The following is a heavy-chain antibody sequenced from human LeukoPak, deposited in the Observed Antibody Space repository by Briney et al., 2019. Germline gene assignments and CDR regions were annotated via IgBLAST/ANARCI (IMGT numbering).Heavy chain of an antibody. CDR1: GFTLSSHN. Sequence: GGSLRLSCVASGFTLSSHNINWVRRAPGKGLERVSHISSSGSVTYYGDSVKGRITISRDNAKNSVSLYMNSLRAEDSAVYYCARPGITAFDIWGQGTMVTVSS. CDR3: ARPGITAFDI. J-gene: IGHJ3*02. D-gene: IGHD3-10*01. V-gene: IGHV3-48*01. CDR2: ISSSGSVT.